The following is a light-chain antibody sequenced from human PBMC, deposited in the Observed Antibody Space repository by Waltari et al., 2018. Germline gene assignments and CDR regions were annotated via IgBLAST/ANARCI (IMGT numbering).Light chain of an antibody. J-gene: IGKJ2*01. CDR2: AAS. V-gene: IGKV1-12*01. CDR1: QGISSW. CDR3: FQGTHWPPYT. Sequence: DIQMTQSPSSVSASVGDRVTITCRASQGISSWLTWYQHKPGKAPKVLIFAASSVHSGVPDRFSGSGAVTDFTLRISRVEAEDVGLYFCFQGTHWPPYTFG.